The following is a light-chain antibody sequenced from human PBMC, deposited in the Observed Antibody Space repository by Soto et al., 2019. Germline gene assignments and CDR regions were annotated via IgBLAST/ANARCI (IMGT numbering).Light chain of an antibody. CDR2: DVS. CDR3: SSYTGSSTLL. CDR1: SNDIGVYNY. J-gene: IGLJ2*01. V-gene: IGLV2-14*01. Sequence: QSALTQPASVSGSPGQSITFSCTGTSNDIGVYNYVSWYQQHPGKAPKLMIFDVSNRPSGVSYRFSGSKSGNTASLTISGLQAEDEADYYCSSYTGSSTLLFGGGTKLTVL.